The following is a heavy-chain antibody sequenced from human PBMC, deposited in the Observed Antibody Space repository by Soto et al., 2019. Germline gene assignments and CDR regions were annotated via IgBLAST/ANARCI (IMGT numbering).Heavy chain of an antibody. CDR2: INPNSGGT. J-gene: IGHJ4*02. D-gene: IGHD2-2*01. Sequence: GESLKISCKASGYTFTGYYMHWVRQAPGQGLEWMGWINPNSGGTNYAQKFQGWVTMTRDTSISTAYMELSRLRSDDTAVYYCARDFCSSTSCYDYWGQGTLVTVSS. CDR1: GYTFTGYY. V-gene: IGHV1-2*04. CDR3: ARDFCSSTSCYDY.